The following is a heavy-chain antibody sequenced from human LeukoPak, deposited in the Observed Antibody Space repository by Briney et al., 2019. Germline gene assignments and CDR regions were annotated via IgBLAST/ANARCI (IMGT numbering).Heavy chain of an antibody. CDR3: ASSYNSPYYFDY. V-gene: IGHV1-69*04. J-gene: IGHJ4*02. D-gene: IGHD6-6*01. Sequence: SVKVSCKASGGTFSSYAISWVRQAPGQGLEWMGRIIPILGIANYAQKFQGRVTITADKSTSTAYMELSSLRSEDTAVYYCASSYNSPYYFDYWGQGTLVTVSS. CDR2: IIPILGIA. CDR1: GGTFSSYA.